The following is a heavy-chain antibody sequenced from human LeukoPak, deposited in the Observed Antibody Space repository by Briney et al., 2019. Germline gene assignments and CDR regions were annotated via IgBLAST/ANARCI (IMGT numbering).Heavy chain of an antibody. CDR2: IYYSGST. Sequence: PSETLSLTCTVSGGSISSYYWSWIRQPPGKGLEWIGYIYYSGSTNYNPSLKSRVTISVDTSKNQFSLKLSSVTAADTAVYYCARDVLQAFDLWGQGTMVPVSS. D-gene: IGHD2-15*01. V-gene: IGHV4-59*01. CDR1: GGSISSYY. J-gene: IGHJ3*01. CDR3: ARDVLQAFDL.